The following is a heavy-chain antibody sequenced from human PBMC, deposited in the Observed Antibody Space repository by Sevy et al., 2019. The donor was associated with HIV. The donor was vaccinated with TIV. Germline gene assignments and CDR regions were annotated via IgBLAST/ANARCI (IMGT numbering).Heavy chain of an antibody. CDR1: GFTFSGYT. Sequence: GGSLRLSCAASGFTFSGYTMNWVRQAPGRGLEWVSSITTSTTTIYYADSVMGRFTISRDNAKNSLYLQMNSLRDEDTAVYYCARDLGDYYGSQIWGQGTLVTVSS. V-gene: IGHV3-48*02. CDR2: ITTSTTTI. D-gene: IGHD3-10*01. CDR3: ARDLGDYYGSQI. J-gene: IGHJ4*02.